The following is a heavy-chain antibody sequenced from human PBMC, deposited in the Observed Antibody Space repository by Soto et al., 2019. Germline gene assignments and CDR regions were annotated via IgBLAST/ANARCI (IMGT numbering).Heavy chain of an antibody. V-gene: IGHV3-23*01. CDR3: AKEIYLYYYDSSGYCSFDY. CDR1: GFTFSSYA. J-gene: IGHJ4*02. D-gene: IGHD3-22*01. CDR2: ISGSGGST. Sequence: GGSLRLSCAASGFTFSSYAMSWVRQAPGKGLEWVSAISGSGGSTYYADSVKGRFTISRDNSKNTLYLQMNSLRAEDTAVYYCAKEIYLYYYDSSGYCSFDYWGQGTLVTVSS.